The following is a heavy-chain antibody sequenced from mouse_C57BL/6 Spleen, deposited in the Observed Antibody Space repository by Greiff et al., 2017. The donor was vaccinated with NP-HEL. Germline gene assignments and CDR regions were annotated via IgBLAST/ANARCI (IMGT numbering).Heavy chain of an antibody. CDR3: ASYGNYAMDY. V-gene: IGHV1-80*01. CDR2: IYPGDGDT. CDR1: GYAFSSYW. Sequence: VQVVESGAELVKPGASVKISCKASGYAFSSYWMNWVKQRPGKGLEWIGQIYPGDGDTNYNGKFKGKATLTADKSSSTAYMQLSSLTSEDSAVYFCASYGNYAMDYWGQGTSVTVSS. J-gene: IGHJ4*01. D-gene: IGHD2-1*01.